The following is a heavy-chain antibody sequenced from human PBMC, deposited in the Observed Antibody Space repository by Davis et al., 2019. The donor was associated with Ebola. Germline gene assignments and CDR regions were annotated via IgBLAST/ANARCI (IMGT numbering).Heavy chain of an antibody. Sequence: GESLKISCAASGFTFSSYGMHWVRQAPGKGLEWVAVIWYDGSNKYYADSVKGRFSISRDDSKNTVYLQINSLRAEDTAVYYCANSRLDWGQGTLVTVSS. V-gene: IGHV3-33*06. CDR1: GFTFSSYG. D-gene: IGHD3-16*01. CDR2: IWYDGSNK. CDR3: ANSRLD. J-gene: IGHJ4*02.